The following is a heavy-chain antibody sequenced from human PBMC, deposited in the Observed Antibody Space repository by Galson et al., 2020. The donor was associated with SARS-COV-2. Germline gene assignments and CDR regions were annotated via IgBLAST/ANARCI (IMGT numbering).Heavy chain of an antibody. CDR2: VNHSGST. Sequence: SETLSLTCAVYGGSFSGYYWSWIRQPPGKGLEWIGEVNHSGSTNYNPSLKSRVTISVDTSKNQFSLKLSSVTAADTAVYYCSRADYFDSSDYHVSSFDYWGQGTLVTVTS. CDR1: GGSFSGYY. V-gene: IGHV4-34*01. J-gene: IGHJ4*02. CDR3: SRADYFDSSDYHVSSFDY. D-gene: IGHD3-22*01.